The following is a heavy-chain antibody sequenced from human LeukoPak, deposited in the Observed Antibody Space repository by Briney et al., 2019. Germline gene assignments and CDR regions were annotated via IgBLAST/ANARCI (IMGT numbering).Heavy chain of an antibody. CDR3: ASRGPATATPPSY. CDR1: GFTFSSYS. CDR2: INHSGSS. V-gene: IGHV4-34*01. Sequence: GSLRLSCAASGFTFSSYSMNWVRQPPGKGLEWIGEINHSGSSNYNPSLKSRVTISVDTSKNQFSLKLSSVTAADTAVYYCASRGPATATPPSYWGQGTLVTVSS. D-gene: IGHD2-15*01. J-gene: IGHJ4*02.